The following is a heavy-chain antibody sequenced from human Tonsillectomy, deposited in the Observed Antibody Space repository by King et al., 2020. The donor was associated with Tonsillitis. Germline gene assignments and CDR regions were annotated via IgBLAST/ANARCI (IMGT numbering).Heavy chain of an antibody. V-gene: IGHV4-59*01. D-gene: IGHD3-16*02. J-gene: IGHJ4*02. CDR2: IYYSGST. Sequence: VPLQESGPGLVKPSETLSLTCTVSGGSISSYYWSWLRPPPGKGLAWIGYIYYSGSTNYNPSLKSRVTISVDTSKNQFSLKLSSVTAADTAVYYCARGGMGDDYVWGSYRPPDYWGQGTLVTVSS. CDR1: GGSISSYY. CDR3: ARGGMGDDYVWGSYRPPDY.